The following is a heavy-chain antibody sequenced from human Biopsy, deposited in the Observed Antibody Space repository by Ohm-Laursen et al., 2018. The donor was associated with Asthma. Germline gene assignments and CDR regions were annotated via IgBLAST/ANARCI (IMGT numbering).Heavy chain of an antibody. CDR1: GFTFGDYW. J-gene: IGHJ4*02. Sequence: LSLTCAASGFTFGDYWMSWVRQVPGKGLEWVAVVSYDGGVAHYADSMKGRFTISRDNAKSTLYLQMNRLRTDDTAVYYCAKRRGYSDLTDFDHWGQGTLVTVSS. V-gene: IGHV3-30*18. CDR2: VSYDGGVA. CDR3: AKRRGYSDLTDFDH. D-gene: IGHD3-3*01.